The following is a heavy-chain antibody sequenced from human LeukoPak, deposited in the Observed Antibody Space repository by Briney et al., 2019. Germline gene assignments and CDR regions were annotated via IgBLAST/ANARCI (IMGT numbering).Heavy chain of an antibody. CDR3: TRATGGLSDY. J-gene: IGHJ4*02. CDR2: ISPYNGDT. CDR1: GYTFTNYD. Sequence: GSVKVSCKTSGYTFTNYDINWVRQAPGQGPEWMGWISPYNGDTKYAQKFQDRVTMSTDTSTSTTYMELRSLRSDDTAVYYCTRATGGLSDYWGQGTLVTVSS. D-gene: IGHD1-1*01. V-gene: IGHV1-18*04.